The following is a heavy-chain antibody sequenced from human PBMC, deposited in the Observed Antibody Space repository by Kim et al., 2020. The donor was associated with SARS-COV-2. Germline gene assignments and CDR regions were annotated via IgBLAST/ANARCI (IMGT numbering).Heavy chain of an antibody. CDR2: ISSSGRTI. CDR1: GFTFSDYY. CDR3: AREAFDSGSDH. V-gene: IGHV3-11*01. D-gene: IGHD3-10*01. Sequence: GGSLRLSCAASGFTFSDYYMSWIRQAPGKGLEWVSYISSSGRTIYYADSVKGRFTISRDNAKNSLYLQMNSLRAADTAVYYCAREAFDSGSDHWGQGTLVTVSS. J-gene: IGHJ4*02.